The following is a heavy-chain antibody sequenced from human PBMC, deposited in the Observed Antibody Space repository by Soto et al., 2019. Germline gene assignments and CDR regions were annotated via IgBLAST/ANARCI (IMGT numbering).Heavy chain of an antibody. CDR1: GGTDGTYS. V-gene: IGHV1-69*08. Sequence: QVHLVQSGAEVKKPGSSVKVSCKVSGGTDGTYSINWVRQAPGQGLEWMGAIIPILSTTNYAQRFQGRVTITADESTGTVYLELTSLKFEDTAVYYCASRAMAVTWFDPWGQGTLVTVSS. CDR2: IIPILSTT. CDR3: ASRAMAVTWFDP. D-gene: IGHD6-19*01. J-gene: IGHJ5*02.